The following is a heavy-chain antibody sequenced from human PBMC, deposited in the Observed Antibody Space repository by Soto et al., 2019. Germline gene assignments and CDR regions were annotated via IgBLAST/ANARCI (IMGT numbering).Heavy chain of an antibody. CDR3: ARDIGYYDSSGSPDDAFDN. D-gene: IGHD3-22*01. J-gene: IGHJ3*02. V-gene: IGHV4-31*03. Sequence: SETLSLTCTVSGGSISSGGYYWSWIRQHPGKGLEWIGYIYYSRSTYYNPSLKSRVTISVDTSKNQFSLKLSSVTAADTAVYYCARDIGYYDSSGSPDDAFDNWGQGSMVTVSS. CDR1: GGSISSGGYY. CDR2: IYYSRST.